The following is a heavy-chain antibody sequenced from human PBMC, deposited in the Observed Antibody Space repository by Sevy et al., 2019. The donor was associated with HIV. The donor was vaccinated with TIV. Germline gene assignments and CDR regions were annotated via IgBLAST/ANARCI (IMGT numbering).Heavy chain of an antibody. D-gene: IGHD3-16*01. Sequence: GGSLRLSCAASGFTFSNSWMHWVRQVPGKGLVWVSYINSDGSTTTYADSVKGRFTISRDNSKNTLYLQMNSLRADDTAVYYCAKDWGTTAISDYWGQGTLVTVSS. CDR1: GFTFSNSW. CDR3: AKDWGTTAISDY. J-gene: IGHJ4*02. CDR2: INSDGSTT. V-gene: IGHV3-74*03.